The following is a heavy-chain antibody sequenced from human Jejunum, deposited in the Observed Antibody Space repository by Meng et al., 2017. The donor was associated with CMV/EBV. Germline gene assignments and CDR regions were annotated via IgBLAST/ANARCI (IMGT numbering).Heavy chain of an antibody. CDR3: AKLTSCCYTGYFDY. CDR2: IQYDGSNE. CDR1: GFTCRSYG. Sequence: SGFTCRSYGLPWVRQAPGMGLEWVAFIQYDGSNEYYVESVKGRFTISRDNSRNTLYLQMDSLRAEDTAVYYCAKLTSCCYTGYFDYWGQGMLVTVSS. D-gene: IGHD2-2*01. J-gene: IGHJ4*02. V-gene: IGHV3-30*02.